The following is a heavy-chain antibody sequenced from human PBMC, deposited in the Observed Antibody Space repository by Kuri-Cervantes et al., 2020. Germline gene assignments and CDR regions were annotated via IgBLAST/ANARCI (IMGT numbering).Heavy chain of an antibody. CDR3: ARGGGVGATGLDYFDY. D-gene: IGHD1-26*01. CDR2: IYHSGST. J-gene: IGHJ4*02. Sequence: TLSLTCAVSGGSISSGGYSWSWIRQPPGKGLEWIGYIYHSGSTYYNPSLKSRVTISVDRSKNQFSLKLSSVTAADTAVYYCARGGGVGATGLDYFDYWGQGTLVTVSS. CDR1: GGSISSGGYS. V-gene: IGHV4-30-2*01.